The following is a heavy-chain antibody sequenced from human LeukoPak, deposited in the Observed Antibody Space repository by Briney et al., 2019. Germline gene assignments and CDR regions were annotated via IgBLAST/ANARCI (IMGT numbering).Heavy chain of an antibody. Sequence: PGRSLRLSCAASGFTFSSYAMHWVRQAPGKGLEWVAVISYDGSNKYYADSVKGRFTISRHNSKNTLYLQMNSLRAEDTAVYYCARGGLTHGGSYRYTYYYYGMDVWGQGTTVTVSS. J-gene: IGHJ6*02. CDR3: ARGGLTHGGSYRYTYYYYGMDV. V-gene: IGHV3-30*14. D-gene: IGHD3-16*02. CDR1: GFTFSSYA. CDR2: ISYDGSNK.